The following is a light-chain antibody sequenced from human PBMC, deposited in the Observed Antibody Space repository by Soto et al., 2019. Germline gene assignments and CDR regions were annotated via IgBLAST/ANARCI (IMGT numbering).Light chain of an antibody. J-gene: IGLJ2*01. CDR3: AAWDNSLSGVV. CDR1: SSNFGSNY. CDR2: RND. V-gene: IGLV1-47*01. Sequence: QSVVTQPPSASGTPGQRVTISCSGSSSNFGSNYVYWYQQLPGTAPKLLIYRNDQRPSGVPDRFSGSKSGTSASLAISGLRSEDEADYYCAAWDNSLSGVVFGGGTKMTV.